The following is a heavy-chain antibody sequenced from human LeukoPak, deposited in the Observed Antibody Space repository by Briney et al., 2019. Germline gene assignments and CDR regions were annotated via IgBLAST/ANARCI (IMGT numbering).Heavy chain of an antibody. CDR2: ITGSGKTT. V-gene: IGHV3-23*01. D-gene: IGHD4-11*01. CDR3: ATNRNYNDY. J-gene: IGHJ4*02. Sequence: GGSLRLSCAASGFTFSSYAMSWVRQAPGQGLEYISSITGSGKTTYYADSVKGRFTISRDNSKNTLYLQMNSLRAEDTAVYYCATNRNYNDYWGQGTLVTVSS. CDR1: GFTFSSYA.